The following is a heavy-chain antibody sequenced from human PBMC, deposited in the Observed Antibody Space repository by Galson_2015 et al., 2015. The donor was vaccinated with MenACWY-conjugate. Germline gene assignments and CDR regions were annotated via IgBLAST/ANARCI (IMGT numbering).Heavy chain of an antibody. V-gene: IGHV4-39*01. CDR3: ARHDYGGIPYFDY. Sequence: SISYSGSTYYNPSLKSRVTISVDTSNNQFSLKLSSVTAADTAVYYCARHDYGGIPYFDYWGQGTLVTVSS. CDR2: ISYSGST. D-gene: IGHD4-23*01. J-gene: IGHJ4*02.